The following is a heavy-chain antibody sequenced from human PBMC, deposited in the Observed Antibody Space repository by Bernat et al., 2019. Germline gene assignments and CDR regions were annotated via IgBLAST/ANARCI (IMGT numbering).Heavy chain of an antibody. D-gene: IGHD6-19*01. CDR2: TYYRSKWYN. J-gene: IGHJ4*02. CDR1: GDSVSSNSAA. Sequence: QVQLQQSGPGLVKPSQTLSLTCAISGDSVSSNSAAWNWIRQSPSRGLECLGRTYYRSKWYNDYAVSVKSRITINPDTTKNQFSLQLNSVTPEDTAVYYCARDRFSAVAGNKRSFDYWGQGTLVTVSS. CDR3: ARDRFSAVAGNKRSFDY. V-gene: IGHV6-1*01.